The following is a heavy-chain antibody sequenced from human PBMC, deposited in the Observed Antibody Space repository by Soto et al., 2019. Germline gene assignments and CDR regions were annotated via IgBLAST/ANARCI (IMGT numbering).Heavy chain of an antibody. CDR2: IYHSGST. J-gene: IGHJ4*02. V-gene: IGHV4-4*03. Sequence: QVQLQESGPGLVKPPGTLSLTCAVSSGSISSSNWWSWVRQPPGKGLEWIGEIYHSGSTNYNPSLKSRVTISVDKSKNQFSLKLSSVTAADTAVYYCARAASSGWYSNYFDYWGQGTLVTVSS. D-gene: IGHD6-19*01. CDR3: ARAASSGWYSNYFDY. CDR1: SGSISSSNW.